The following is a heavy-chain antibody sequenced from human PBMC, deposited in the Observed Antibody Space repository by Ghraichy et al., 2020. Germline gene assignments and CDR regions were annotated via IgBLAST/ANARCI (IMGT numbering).Heavy chain of an antibody. D-gene: IGHD3-22*01. CDR2: IYYSGST. Sequence: TLSLTCTVSGGSISSGDYYWSWIRQPPGKGLEWIGYIYYSGSTYYNPSLKSRVTISVDTSKNQFSLKLSSVTAADTAVYYCARYFDLDDSSGYRLDAFDIWGQGTMVTVSS. J-gene: IGHJ3*02. CDR1: GGSISSGDYY. CDR3: ARYFDLDDSSGYRLDAFDI. V-gene: IGHV4-30-4*08.